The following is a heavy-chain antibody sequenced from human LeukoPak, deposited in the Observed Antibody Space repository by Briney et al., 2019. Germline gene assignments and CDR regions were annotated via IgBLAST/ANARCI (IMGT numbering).Heavy chain of an antibody. CDR1: GASISSGFSY. J-gene: IGHJ4*02. Sequence: SQTLSLTCTVSGASISSGFSYWSWIRQPAGKGLEWVGRIYTTESTYYNPSLRSRVTISLDTSKNQFSLRLSSVTAADTAVYYCAREGSFTGYFFDYWSQGTLVTVSS. CDR3: AREGSFTGYFFDY. CDR2: IYTTEST. D-gene: IGHD1-26*01. V-gene: IGHV4-61*02.